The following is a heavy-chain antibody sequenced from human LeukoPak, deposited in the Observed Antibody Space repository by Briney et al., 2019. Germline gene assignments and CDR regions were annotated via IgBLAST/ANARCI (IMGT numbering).Heavy chain of an antibody. CDR2: IPYDGSNK. V-gene: IGHV3-30*18. Sequence: PGGSLTLSCAASGFTFSSYGMHWVRQAPGKGLEWVVVIPYDGSNKYCADSVKGRFTISRDNSKNTLYLQMNSLRAEDTAVYYCAKEVITMIVDWGQGTLVTVSS. CDR1: GFTFSSYG. D-gene: IGHD3-22*01. J-gene: IGHJ4*02. CDR3: AKEVITMIVD.